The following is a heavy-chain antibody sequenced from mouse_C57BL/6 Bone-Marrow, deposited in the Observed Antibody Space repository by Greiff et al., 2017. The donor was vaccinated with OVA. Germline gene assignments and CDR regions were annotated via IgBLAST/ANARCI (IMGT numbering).Heavy chain of an antibody. CDR3: ARCWALAY. CDR1: GYTFTSYG. CDR2: IYPRSGNT. J-gene: IGHJ3*01. Sequence: QVQLKESGAELVRPGASVKLSCKASGYTFTSYGISWVKQRTGQGLEWIGEIYPRSGNTYYNAKFKGKATLTADKSSSTAFLELRSLTSEDSAVYFCARCWALAYWGQGTLVTVSA. D-gene: IGHD4-1*01. V-gene: IGHV1-81*01.